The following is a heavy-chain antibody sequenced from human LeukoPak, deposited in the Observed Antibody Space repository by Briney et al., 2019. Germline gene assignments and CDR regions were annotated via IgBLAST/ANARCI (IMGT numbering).Heavy chain of an antibody. CDR1: GGSFSGYY. CDR3: ARGRQQLAPSSSYYYYYMDV. J-gene: IGHJ6*03. D-gene: IGHD6-13*01. CDR2: INHSGST. Sequence: SETLSLTCAVYGGSFSGYYWSWIRQPPGKGLEWIGEINHSGSTNYNPSLKSRVTISVDTSKNQFSLKLSSVTAADMAVYYCARGRQQLAPSSSYYYYYMDVCGKGTTVTVSS. V-gene: IGHV4-34*01.